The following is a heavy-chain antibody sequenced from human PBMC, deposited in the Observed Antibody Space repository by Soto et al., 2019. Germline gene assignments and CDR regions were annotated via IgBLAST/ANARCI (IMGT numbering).Heavy chain of an antibody. J-gene: IGHJ6*03. CDR3: ARTSGYSIYYYYMDV. CDR2: IYYSGST. D-gene: IGHD3-22*01. V-gene: IGHV4-59*08. CDR1: GGSISSYY. Sequence: QVQLQESGPGLVKPSETLSLTCTVSGGSISSYYWSWIRQPPGKGLEWIGYIYYSGSTNYNPSSKSRVNISVDTSKNQFSLKLSSVNAADTAVYYCARTSGYSIYYYYMDVWGKGTTVTVSS.